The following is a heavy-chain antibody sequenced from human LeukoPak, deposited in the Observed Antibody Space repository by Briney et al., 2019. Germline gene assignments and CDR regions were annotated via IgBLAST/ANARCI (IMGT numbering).Heavy chain of an antibody. V-gene: IGHV4-34*01. CDR3: AKRYYYDSSGYPKGNYFDY. CDR1: GGSFSGYY. J-gene: IGHJ4*02. Sequence: SETLSLTCAVYGGSFSGYYWSWIRQPPGQGLEWIGEINHSGSTNYNPSLKSRVTISVDTSKNQFSLKLSSVTAADTAVYYCAKRYYYDSSGYPKGNYFDYWGQGTLVTVSS. D-gene: IGHD3-22*01. CDR2: INHSGST.